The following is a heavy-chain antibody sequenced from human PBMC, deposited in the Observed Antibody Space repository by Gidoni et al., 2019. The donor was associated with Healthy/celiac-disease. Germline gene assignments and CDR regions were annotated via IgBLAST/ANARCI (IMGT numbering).Heavy chain of an antibody. CDR2: INPSGGST. V-gene: IGHV1-46*01. CDR1: GYTFTSYY. D-gene: IGHD3-22*01. CDR3: ARGIDYYDSSGYLYNWFDP. Sequence: QVQLVQSGAEVKKPGASVKVSCKASGYTFTSYYMHWVRQAPGQGLEWMGIINPSGGSTSYAQKFQGRVTMTRDTSTSTVYMELSSLRSEDTAVYYCARGIDYYDSSGYLYNWFDPWGQGTLVTVSS. J-gene: IGHJ5*02.